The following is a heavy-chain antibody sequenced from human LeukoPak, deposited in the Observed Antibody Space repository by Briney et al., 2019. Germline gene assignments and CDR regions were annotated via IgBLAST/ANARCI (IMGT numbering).Heavy chain of an antibody. Sequence: GGSLRLSCTVSGFTVSSNSMSWVRQAPGKGLEWVSFIYSGVGPHYSDSVTGRFTISRDDSKNTLYLQMNSLRAEDTAVYYCARRAGAYSHPYDYWGQGTLVTVSS. CDR3: ARRAGAYSHPYDY. CDR1: GFTVSSNS. D-gene: IGHD4/OR15-4a*01. J-gene: IGHJ4*02. V-gene: IGHV3-53*01. CDR2: IYSGVGP.